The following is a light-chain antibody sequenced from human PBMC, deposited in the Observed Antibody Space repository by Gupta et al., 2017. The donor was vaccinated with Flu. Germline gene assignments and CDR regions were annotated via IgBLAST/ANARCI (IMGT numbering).Light chain of an antibody. CDR1: SSDVGAYNY. CDR2: EVS. J-gene: IGLJ3*02. V-gene: IGLV2-14*01. Sequence: QSALTQPASVSGSPGQSITLSCTGTSSDVGAYNYVSWYQQHPDKAPKLMIYEVSNRPSGVSNRFSGSKSGNTASLTISGLQAEDEADYYCSSYTTSSTLVFGGGTKLTVL. CDR3: SSYTTSSTLV.